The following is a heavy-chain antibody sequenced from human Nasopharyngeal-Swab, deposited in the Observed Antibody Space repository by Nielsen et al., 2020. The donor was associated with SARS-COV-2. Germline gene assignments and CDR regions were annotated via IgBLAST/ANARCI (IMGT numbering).Heavy chain of an antibody. J-gene: IGHJ4*02. CDR2: IKSKTDGGTT. Sequence: AETLRLSCAASGFTFSHAWMSWVRHAPGKGLEWVGRIKSKTDGGTTDYAAPVNGRVTISRADSKNTLSLQMNSLKTEDTAVYYCTSYPPPLCGGDCYDFDYWGQGTLVTVSS. CDR3: TSYPPPLCGGDCYDFDY. D-gene: IGHD2-21*01. CDR1: GFTFSHAW. V-gene: IGHV3-15*01.